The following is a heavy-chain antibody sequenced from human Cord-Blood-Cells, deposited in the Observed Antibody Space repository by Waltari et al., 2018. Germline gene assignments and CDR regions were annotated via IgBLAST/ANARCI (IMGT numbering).Heavy chain of an antibody. Sequence: VQLQELRPGLVKPSPTLSLTCTVSGGSSRSGGYYWSWIRQHPGKGLEWIGYIYYSGSTYYNPSLKSRVTISVDTSKNQFSLKLSSVTAADTAVYYCARAVIAARPYFDYWGQGTLVTVSS. CDR2: IYYSGST. V-gene: IGHV4-31*03. J-gene: IGHJ4*02. CDR1: GGSSRSGGYY. D-gene: IGHD6-6*01. CDR3: ARAVIAARPYFDY.